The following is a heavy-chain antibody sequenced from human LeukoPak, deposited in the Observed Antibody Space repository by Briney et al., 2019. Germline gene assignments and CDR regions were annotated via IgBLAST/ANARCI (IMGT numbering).Heavy chain of an antibody. D-gene: IGHD6-19*01. CDR1: GYTFTSYA. CDR3: ARDPDQWLGGDDAFDI. J-gene: IGHJ3*02. CDR2: INAGNGNT. V-gene: IGHV1-3*01. Sequence: GASVKVSCKASGYTFTSYAMHWVRQAPGQRLEWMGWINAGNGNTKYSQKFQGRVTITRDTSASTACMELSSLRSEDTAVYYCARDPDQWLGGDDAFDICGQGTMVTVSS.